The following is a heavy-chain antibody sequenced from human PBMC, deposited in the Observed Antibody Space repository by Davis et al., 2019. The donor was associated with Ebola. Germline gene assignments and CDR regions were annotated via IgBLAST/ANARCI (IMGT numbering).Heavy chain of an antibody. CDR1: GGPISDYY. D-gene: IGHD3-22*01. V-gene: IGHV4-4*08. CDR3: ARGDDYDSSGFDY. CDR2: ISGSRNI. J-gene: IGHJ4*02. Sequence: SETLSLTCAVSGGPISDYYWSWIRQPPGKGPEWIGYISGSRNIKYNPSLESRVTISVDTSKTQLSLTLRSVTAADTAMYYCARGDDYDSSGFDYWGQGILVTVSS.